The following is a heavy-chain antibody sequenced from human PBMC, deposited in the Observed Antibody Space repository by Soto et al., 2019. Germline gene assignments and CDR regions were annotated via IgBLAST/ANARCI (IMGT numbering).Heavy chain of an antibody. D-gene: IGHD3-10*01. Sequence: GGSLRLSCAATGFTFRKYAMSWVRQAPGKGLERVSTISGTGGGTYYADAVKGRFAISRDNSKGTVDLQMNSLRVEDTATYYCAKEGSGVRGIIVSLIYASWGQGVLVTVS. CDR1: GFTFRKYA. J-gene: IGHJ5*02. CDR2: ISGTGGGT. CDR3: AKEGSGVRGIIVSLIYAS. V-gene: IGHV3-23*01.